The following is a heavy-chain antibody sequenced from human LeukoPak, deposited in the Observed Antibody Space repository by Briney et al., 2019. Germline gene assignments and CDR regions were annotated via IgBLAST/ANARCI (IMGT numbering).Heavy chain of an antibody. V-gene: IGHV3-11*01. CDR1: GFTFSDYY. Sequence: GGSLRLSCAASGFTFSDYYMSWIRQAPGKGLEWVSYISSSGSTIYYADSVKGRFTISRDNAKNSLYLQMNSPRAEGTAVYYCARLRNCGGDCRPFDYWGQGTLVTVSS. CDR2: ISSSGSTI. D-gene: IGHD2-21*02. CDR3: ARLRNCGGDCRPFDY. J-gene: IGHJ4*02.